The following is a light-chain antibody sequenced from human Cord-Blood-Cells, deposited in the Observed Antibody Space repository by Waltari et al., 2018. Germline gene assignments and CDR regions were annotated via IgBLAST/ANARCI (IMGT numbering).Light chain of an antibody. CDR2: EVS. J-gene: IGLJ2*01. CDR3: SSYTSSSTLVV. V-gene: IGLV2-14*01. CDR1: SSSVGGYYY. Sequence: QSSLTQPASVSGSPGQSLTISCTATSSSVGGYYYVSCYQQHPGKAPKLILYEVSNRPSGVSNRFSGSKSGNTASLTISGLQAEDEADYYCSSYTSSSTLVVFGGGTKLTVL.